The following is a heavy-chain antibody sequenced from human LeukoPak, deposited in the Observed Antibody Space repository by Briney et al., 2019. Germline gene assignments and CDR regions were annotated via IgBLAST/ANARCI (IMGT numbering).Heavy chain of an antibody. CDR3: AKDQTGYSSGWFLFDY. V-gene: IGHV3-23*01. D-gene: IGHD6-19*01. CDR1: GFTFSSYA. J-gene: IGHJ4*02. Sequence: PGGSLRLSCAASGFTFSSYAVSWVRQAPGKGLEWVSAISGSGGSTYYADSVKGRFTISRDNSKNTLYLQMNSLRAEDTAVYYCAKDQTGYSSGWFLFDYWGQGTLVTVSS. CDR2: ISGSGGST.